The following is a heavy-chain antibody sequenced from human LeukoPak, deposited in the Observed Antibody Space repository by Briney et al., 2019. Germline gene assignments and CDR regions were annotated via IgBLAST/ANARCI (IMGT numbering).Heavy chain of an antibody. CDR2: ISSYNGNT. J-gene: IGHJ6*02. Sequence: ASVKLSCKASGYNFNLYSRTWVRQAPGQGLEWMGWISSYNGNTNYEQKFQGRVTITTETSTSTAYMELRSLRSDDTAIYYCARVRLMYSGYKLVYYYGMDVWGQGTTVTVSS. D-gene: IGHD5-12*01. CDR1: GYNFNLYS. CDR3: ARVRLMYSGYKLVYYYGMDV. V-gene: IGHV1-18*01.